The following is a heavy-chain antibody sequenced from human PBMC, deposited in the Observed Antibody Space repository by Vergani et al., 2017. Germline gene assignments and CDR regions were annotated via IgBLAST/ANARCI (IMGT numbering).Heavy chain of an antibody. Sequence: QVQLQESGPGLVKPSQTLSLTCTVSGGSISSGSYYWSWIRQPAGKGLEWIGRIYYSGSTNYNPSLKSRVTISVDTSKNQFSLKLSSVTAADTAVYYCARQYSSSWYFDYWGRGTLVTVSS. CDR1: GGSISSGSYY. CDR2: IYYSGST. V-gene: IGHV4-61*02. CDR3: ARQYSSSWYFDY. J-gene: IGHJ4*02. D-gene: IGHD6-13*01.